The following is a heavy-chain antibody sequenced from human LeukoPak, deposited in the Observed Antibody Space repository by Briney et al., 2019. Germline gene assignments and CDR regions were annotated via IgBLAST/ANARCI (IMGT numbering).Heavy chain of an antibody. V-gene: IGHV4-34*01. CDR1: GGSFSGYY. J-gene: IGHJ6*02. D-gene: IGHD6-19*01. CDR3: ARDQYSSGWFPPVYYYYGMDV. CDR2: INHSGST. Sequence: SETLSLTCAVYGGSFSGYYWSWIRQPPGKGLEWIGEINHSGSTNYNPSLKSRVTISVDTSKNQFSLKLSSVTAEDTAVYYCARDQYSSGWFPPVYYYYGMDVWGQGTTVTVSS.